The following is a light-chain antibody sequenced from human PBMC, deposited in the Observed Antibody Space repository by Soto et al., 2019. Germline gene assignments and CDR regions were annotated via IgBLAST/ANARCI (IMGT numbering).Light chain of an antibody. CDR3: QKSDRSPYT. CDR1: QSIRSY. V-gene: IGKV1-39*01. J-gene: IGKJ2*01. Sequence: DIQMTQSPSSLSASVGDRVTITCRASQSIRSYLNWYQQKPGNAPKLLIQAASSLQSGVPSRFSGSGSGTDFTLTISSLQPEDVATYYCQKSDRSPYTFGQGTKLEIK. CDR2: AAS.